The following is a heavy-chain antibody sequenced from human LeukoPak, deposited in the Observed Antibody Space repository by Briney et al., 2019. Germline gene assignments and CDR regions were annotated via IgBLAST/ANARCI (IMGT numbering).Heavy chain of an antibody. J-gene: IGHJ4*02. CDR2: ISSSSSYT. D-gene: IGHD2-2*01. Sequence: PWGSLRLSCAASGFTFSSYSMNWVRQAPGKGLEWVSFISSSSSYTYYADSVKGRFTISRDNAKNSLYLQMNSLRAEDTAVYYCARDCSSTSCYYAFDYWGQGTLVTVPS. CDR1: GFTFSSYS. V-gene: IGHV3-21*01. CDR3: ARDCSSTSCYYAFDY.